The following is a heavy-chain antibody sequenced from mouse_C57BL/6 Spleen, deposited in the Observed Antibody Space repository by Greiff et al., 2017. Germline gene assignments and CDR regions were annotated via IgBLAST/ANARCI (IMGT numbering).Heavy chain of an antibody. V-gene: IGHV3-6*01. J-gene: IGHJ3*01. D-gene: IGHD2-2*01. CDR3: ARDGYGWFAY. Sequence: EVQLQESGPGLVKPSQSLSLTCSVTGYSITSGYYWNWIRQFPGNKLEWMGYISYDGSNNYNPSLKNRISITRDTSKNQFFLKLNSVTTEDTATYYCARDGYGWFAYWGQGTLVTVSA. CDR1: GYSITSGYY. CDR2: ISYDGSN.